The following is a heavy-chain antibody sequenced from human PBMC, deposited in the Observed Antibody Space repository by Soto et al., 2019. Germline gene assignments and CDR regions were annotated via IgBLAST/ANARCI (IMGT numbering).Heavy chain of an antibody. CDR2: IDPSDSYT. Sequence: LKISCKGSGYSFTSYWISWVRQMPGKGLEWMGRIDPSDSYTNYSPSFQGHVTISADKSISTAYLQWSSLKASDTAMYYCASSGRPMGYYYYGMDVWGQGTTVTVSS. CDR3: ASSGRPMGYYYYGMDV. J-gene: IGHJ6*02. V-gene: IGHV5-10-1*01. CDR1: GYSFTSYW. D-gene: IGHD1-26*01.